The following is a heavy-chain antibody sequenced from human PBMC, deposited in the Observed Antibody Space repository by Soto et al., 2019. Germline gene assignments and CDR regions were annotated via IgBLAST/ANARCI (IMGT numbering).Heavy chain of an antibody. CDR2: IDPTDSYT. CDR3: ARHGGHSPGRGFLEWLSAIDY. J-gene: IGHJ4*02. V-gene: IGHV5-10-1*01. CDR1: GYSFTTYW. D-gene: IGHD3-3*01. Sequence: PGESLKISCKGSGYSFTTYWISWVRQMPGKGLECMGRIDPTDSYTDYGPSFEGHVTMSVDRSINTAYLEWSSLKASDSAMYYCARHGGHSPGRGFLEWLSAIDYWGQGTLVTVSS.